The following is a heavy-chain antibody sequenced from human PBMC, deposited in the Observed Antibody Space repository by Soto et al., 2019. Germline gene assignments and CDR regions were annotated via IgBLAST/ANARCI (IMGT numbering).Heavy chain of an antibody. V-gene: IGHV4-34*01. Sequence: PSETLSLTCAVYGGSFSGYYWSWIRQPPGKGLEWIGEINHSGSTNYNPSLKSRVTISVDTSKNQFSLKLSSVTAADTAVYYCAYRGLRGYSGYDWEYYFDYWGQGTLVTVSS. D-gene: IGHD5-12*01. CDR3: AYRGLRGYSGYDWEYYFDY. CDR1: GGSFSGYY. J-gene: IGHJ4*02. CDR2: INHSGST.